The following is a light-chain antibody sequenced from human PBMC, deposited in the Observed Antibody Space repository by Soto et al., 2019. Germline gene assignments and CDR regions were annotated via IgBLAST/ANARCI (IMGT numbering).Light chain of an antibody. CDR3: QQYGSSPPT. Sequence: EIVLTQSPGTLSLSPGERVTFSCRASQSVSSSYLAWHQQKPGQAPRLLIHGASSRATGIPDRFSGSGSGTAFTITISRLEPEDFAVYYCQQYGSSPPTFGHGTKVEIK. J-gene: IGKJ1*01. CDR2: GAS. CDR1: QSVSSSY. V-gene: IGKV3-20*01.